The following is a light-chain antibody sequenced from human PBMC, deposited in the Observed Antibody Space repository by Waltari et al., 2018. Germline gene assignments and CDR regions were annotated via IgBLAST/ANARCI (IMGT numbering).Light chain of an antibody. V-gene: IGKV4-1*01. Sequence: DIVMTQSPDSLAVSLGERATINCKSSQSLSYSSNNKIYLAWYQQRPGQPPKLLIYWTSTRESGVPDRFSGSGSGTDFTLTISSLQAEDVAVYYCQQYYSTPHTFGQGTKLEIK. CDR3: QQYYSTPHT. CDR2: WTS. J-gene: IGKJ2*01. CDR1: QSLSYSSNNKIY.